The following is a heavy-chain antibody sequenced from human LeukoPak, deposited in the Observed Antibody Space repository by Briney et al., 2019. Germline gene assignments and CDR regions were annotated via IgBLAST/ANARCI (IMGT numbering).Heavy chain of an antibody. CDR2: INSNSGDT. V-gene: IGHV1-2*02. J-gene: IGHJ6*03. CDR1: GYTFTGYY. Sequence: ASVKVSCKASGYTFTGYYMHWVRQVPGQGLEWMGWINSNSGDTNYAQKFQGRVTMTRDTSISTAYMELSRLRSDDTAVYYCASTLCSGDNCYFDYYYYMDVWGKGTTVTISS. D-gene: IGHD2-15*01. CDR3: ASTLCSGDNCYFDYYYYMDV.